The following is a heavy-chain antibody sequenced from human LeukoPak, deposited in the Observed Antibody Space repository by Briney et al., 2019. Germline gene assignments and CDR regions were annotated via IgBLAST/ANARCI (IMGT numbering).Heavy chain of an antibody. CDR1: GFTFSSYW. Sequence: PGGSLRLSCAASGFTFSSYWMSWVRQAPGKGLEWVANIKQDGSEKYYVDSVKSRFTISRDNAKNSLYLQVNSLRAEDTAVYYCARARQLGTYYFDYWGQGTLVTVSS. J-gene: IGHJ4*02. CDR2: IKQDGSEK. V-gene: IGHV3-7*03. D-gene: IGHD7-27*01. CDR3: ARARQLGTYYFDY.